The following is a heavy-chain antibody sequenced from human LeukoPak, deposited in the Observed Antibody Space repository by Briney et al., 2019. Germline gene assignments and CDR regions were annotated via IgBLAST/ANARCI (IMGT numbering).Heavy chain of an antibody. CDR3: ARDRGIAHCGGDCYAGAFDI. CDR2: INPNSGGT. D-gene: IGHD2-21*01. Sequence: ASVKVSCKASEYTFTGYYIHWVRQAPGQGLEWMGWINPNSGGTNYAQKFQGRVTMTRDTSISTAYMELSRLRSDDTAAYYCARDRGIAHCGGDCYAGAFDIWGQGTMVTVSS. CDR1: EYTFTGYY. V-gene: IGHV1-2*02. J-gene: IGHJ3*02.